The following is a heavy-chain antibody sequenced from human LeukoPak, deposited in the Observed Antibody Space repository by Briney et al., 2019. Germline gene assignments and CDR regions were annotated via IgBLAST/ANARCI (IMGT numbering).Heavy chain of an antibody. Sequence: LSLTCTVSGYSISSGYYWGWIRQPPGEGLERVSYISSRGSTIYYADSVKGRFTISRDNAKTSLYLPMNSLRAEDTAVYYCAELGITMIGGVWGKGTTVTISS. CDR1: GYSISSGYY. CDR3: AELGITMIGGV. J-gene: IGHJ6*04. CDR2: ISSRGSTI. D-gene: IGHD3-10*02. V-gene: IGHV3-11*04.